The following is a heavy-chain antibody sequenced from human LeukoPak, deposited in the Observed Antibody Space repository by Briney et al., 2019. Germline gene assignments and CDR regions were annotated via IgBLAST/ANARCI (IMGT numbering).Heavy chain of an antibody. CDR2: IYYTGST. J-gene: IGHJ5*02. CDR3: ATQKRITIFGVVFNWFDP. Sequence: ASETVSLTCTVSGGSISNRNYHWGWIRQLPGKGLEWIGSIYYTGSTYYNPSLKSRVTISVDTSKNQFSLKLGSVTAADTAVYYCATQKRITIFGVVFNWFDPWGQGTLVTVSS. V-gene: IGHV4-39*01. D-gene: IGHD3-3*01. CDR1: GGSISNRNYH.